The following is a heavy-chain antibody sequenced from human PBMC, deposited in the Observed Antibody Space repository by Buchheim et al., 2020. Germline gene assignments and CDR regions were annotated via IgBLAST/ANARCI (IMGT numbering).Heavy chain of an antibody. CDR3: AKDSGSRKTQGLFDY. D-gene: IGHD2-2*01. Sequence: EVQLLESGGGLVQPGGSLRPSCAASGFTSSSYVMSWVRQAPGKGLEWVSAISGSGGSTYYADPVKARFTFPRHNSKNTLYLQMNSLRAEDTAVYYCAKDSGSRKTQGLFDYWGQGTL. V-gene: IGHV3-23*01. CDR1: GFTSSSYV. CDR2: ISGSGGST. J-gene: IGHJ4*02.